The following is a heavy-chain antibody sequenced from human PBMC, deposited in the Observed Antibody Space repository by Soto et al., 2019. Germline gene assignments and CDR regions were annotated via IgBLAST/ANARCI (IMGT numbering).Heavy chain of an antibody. CDR1: GDSISSSSYY. CDR2: IYYGGST. CDR3: SKTDYYYYGMDV. J-gene: IGHJ6*02. V-gene: IGHV4-39*01. Sequence: SETLTLPCTVSGDSISSSSYYWGWIRQPPGKGLEWIGSIYYGGSTFYNPSLKSRVTISVDTSKNQFSLRLSSVTAADTAVYYCSKTDYYYYGMDVWGQGTTVTVSS.